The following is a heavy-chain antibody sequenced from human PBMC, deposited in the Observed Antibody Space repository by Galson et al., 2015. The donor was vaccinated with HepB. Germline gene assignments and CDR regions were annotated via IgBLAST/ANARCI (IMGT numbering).Heavy chain of an antibody. Sequence: SVKVSCKASGYTFTGYYMHWVRQAPGQGLEWMGWVNPNSGGTNYAQKFQGRVTMTRDTSISTAYMELSRLRSDDTAVYYCARSNWGRHDAFDIWGQGTMVTVSS. D-gene: IGHD7-27*01. J-gene: IGHJ3*02. V-gene: IGHV1-2*02. CDR1: GYTFTGYY. CDR3: ARSNWGRHDAFDI. CDR2: VNPNSGGT.